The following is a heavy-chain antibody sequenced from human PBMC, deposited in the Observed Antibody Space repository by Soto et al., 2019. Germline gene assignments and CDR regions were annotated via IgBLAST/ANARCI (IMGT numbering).Heavy chain of an antibody. CDR1: GFTVSSYA. J-gene: IGHJ2*01. CDR3: ARPLWRDDYNWGYFDL. V-gene: IGHV3-30-3*01. CDR2: ISYDGSNK. Sequence: GGSLRLSCAASGFTVSSYAMHWVRQAPGKGLEWVAVISYDGSNKYYADSVKGRFTISRDNSKNTLYLQMNSLRAEDTAVYYCARPLWRDDYNWGYFDLWGRGTLVTVSS. D-gene: IGHD4-4*01.